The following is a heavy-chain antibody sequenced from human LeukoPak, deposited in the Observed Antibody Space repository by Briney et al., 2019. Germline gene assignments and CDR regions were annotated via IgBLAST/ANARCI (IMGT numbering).Heavy chain of an antibody. CDR2: IWHSGST. CDR3: AFYNRGWYFDY. V-gene: IGHV4-4*02. D-gene: IGHD1-14*01. Sequence: SGTLSLTCAVSGDSITSSNWRSWVRQPPGKGLEWIGEIWHSGSTNYNPSLRSRVAISVDKSKNQFSLKLSSVTAADTAMYYCAFYNRGWYFDYWGRGTLVTVSS. CDR1: GDSITSSNW. J-gene: IGHJ4*02.